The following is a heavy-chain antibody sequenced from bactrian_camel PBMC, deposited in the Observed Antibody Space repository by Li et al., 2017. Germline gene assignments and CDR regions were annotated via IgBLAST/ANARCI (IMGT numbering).Heavy chain of an antibody. CDR2: IGSDGSI. J-gene: IGHJ6*01. CDR3: AADLDGTGYCWGKGGPSPLLFGY. D-gene: IGHD3*01. V-gene: IGHV3S67*01. CDR1: GFTFTSYT. Sequence: VESGGGLVQPGGSLRLSCAASGFTFTSYTMSWVRQAPGKEREGVIAREGVAAIGSDGSIAYADSVKGRFTISHDNANKTLYLQMNSLKPEDTAMYYCAADLDGTGYCWGKGGPSPLLFGYWGQGTQVTVS.